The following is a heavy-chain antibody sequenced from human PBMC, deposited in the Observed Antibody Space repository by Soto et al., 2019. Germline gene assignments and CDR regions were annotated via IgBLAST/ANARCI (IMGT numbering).Heavy chain of an antibody. CDR3: TRDASRDSSARGWFDP. V-gene: IGHV3-21*01. Sequence: GGSLRLACAASGFTFRRFTMNWVRQAPGKGLEWVSTISSNSAYIYYTDALRGRFTISRDNAKNSLHLQMNSLRAEDTAVYYCTRDASRDSSARGWFDPPCPATLVSV. CDR1: GFTFRRFT. J-gene: IGHJ5*02. D-gene: IGHD6-13*01. CDR2: ISSNSAYI.